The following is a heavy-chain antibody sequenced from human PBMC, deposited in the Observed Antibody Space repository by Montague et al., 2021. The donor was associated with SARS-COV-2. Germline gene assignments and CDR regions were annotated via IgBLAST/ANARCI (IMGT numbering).Heavy chain of an antibody. D-gene: IGHD3-10*01. J-gene: IGHJ3*02. V-gene: IGHV5-10-1*01. CDR2: IDPSDSYT. CDR1: GYSFTSYW. CDR3: ASLPEGRFGELRGVNAFDI. Sequence: KVSCKGSGYSFTSYWISWVRQMPGKGLEWMGRIDPSDSYTNYSPSFQGHVTISADKSISTAYLQWSSLKASDTAMYYCASLPEGRFGELRGVNAFDIWGQGTMVTVSS.